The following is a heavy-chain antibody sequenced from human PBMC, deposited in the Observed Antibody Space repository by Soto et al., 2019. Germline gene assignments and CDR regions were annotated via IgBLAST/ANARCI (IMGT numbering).Heavy chain of an antibody. V-gene: IGHV3-23*01. CDR2: ISGSGGST. CDR1: GFTFSSYA. CDR3: AKGYYGSGRDYYYGMDV. J-gene: IGHJ6*02. D-gene: IGHD3-10*01. Sequence: GGSLRLSRAASGFTFSSYAMSWVRQAPGKGLEWVSAISGSGGSTYYADSVKGRFTISRDNSKNTLYLQMNSLRAEDTAVYYCAKGYYGSGRDYYYGMDVWGQGTTVTV.